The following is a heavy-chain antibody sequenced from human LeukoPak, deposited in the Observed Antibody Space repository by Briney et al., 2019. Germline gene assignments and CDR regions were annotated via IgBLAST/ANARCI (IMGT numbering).Heavy chain of an antibody. J-gene: IGHJ5*02. CDR1: GFIVSSYY. CDR3: ARGHPIAAGFDP. Sequence: PGGSLRLSCAASGFIVSSYYMSWVRLAPGKGLDWVSVLYSGGSTYYDDSVKGRFIISRDSSKNMLYLQMNSLRDEDTAVYYCARGHPIAAGFDPWGQGTLVTVSS. D-gene: IGHD6-13*01. V-gene: IGHV3-66*01. CDR2: LYSGGST.